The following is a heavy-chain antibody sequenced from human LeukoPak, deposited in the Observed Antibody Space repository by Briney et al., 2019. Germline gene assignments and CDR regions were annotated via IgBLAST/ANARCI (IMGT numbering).Heavy chain of an antibody. V-gene: IGHV3-23*01. D-gene: IGHD2-8*01. CDR2: ISGSGSGGGA. CDR3: AKASIVLMVPSYMDV. J-gene: IGHJ6*03. CDR1: GFTFDKYA. Sequence: HPGGSLRLSCAASGFTFDKYAMTWVRQAPGKGLEWVSGISGSGSGGGAYYADSVKGRFTVSRDNSKNTLFLQMNSLRAEDTAVIYCAKASIVLMVPSYMDVWGKGTTVTVSS.